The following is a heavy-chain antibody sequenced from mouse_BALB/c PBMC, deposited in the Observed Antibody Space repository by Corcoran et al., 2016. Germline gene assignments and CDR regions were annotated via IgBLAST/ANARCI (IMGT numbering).Heavy chain of an antibody. CDR2: INTYTGEP. CDR1: GYTFTNYG. V-gene: IGHV9-3-1*01. J-gene: IGHJ4*01. Sequence: QIQLVQSGPELKKPGETVKISCKASGYTFTNYGMNWVKQAPGKGLKWMGWINTYTGEPTYADDFNGRFAFSLDTSASTAYLQINNLKDEDTATYFCAREPRAMDYWGQGTSVTVSS. CDR3: AREPRAMDY.